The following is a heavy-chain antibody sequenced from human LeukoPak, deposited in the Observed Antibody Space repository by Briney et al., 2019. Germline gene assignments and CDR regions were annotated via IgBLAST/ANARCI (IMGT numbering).Heavy chain of an antibody. V-gene: IGHV4-59*11. Sequence: PSETLSLTCTVSGGSISSHYWSWIRQPPGKGLEWIGYIYYSGSTNYNPSLKSRVTISVDTSKNQFSLKLSSVTAADTAVYYCARGRSSIWYDGHWFDPWGQGTLVTVSS. CDR2: IYYSGST. J-gene: IGHJ5*02. CDR3: ARGRSSIWYDGHWFDP. CDR1: GGSISSHY. D-gene: IGHD6-13*01.